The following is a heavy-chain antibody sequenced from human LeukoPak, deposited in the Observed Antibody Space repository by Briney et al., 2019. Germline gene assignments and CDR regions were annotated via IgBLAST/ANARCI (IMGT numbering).Heavy chain of an antibody. CDR3: AKDRRALYSIAAAGTFDY. CDR2: IYSGGST. CDR1: GFTVSSNY. D-gene: IGHD6-13*01. Sequence: GGSLRLSCAASGFTVSSNYMSWVRQAPGKGLEWVSVIYSGGSTYYADSVKGRFTISRDTSKNTLSLQMNSLRAEDTAVYYCAKDRRALYSIAAAGTFDYWGQGTLVTVSS. V-gene: IGHV3-66*01. J-gene: IGHJ4*02.